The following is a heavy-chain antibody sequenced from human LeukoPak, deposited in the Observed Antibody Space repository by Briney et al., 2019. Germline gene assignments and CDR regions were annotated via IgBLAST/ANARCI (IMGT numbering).Heavy chain of an antibody. J-gene: IGHJ3*02. D-gene: IGHD2-2*01. Sequence: PSQTLSLTCTVSGGSISSGGYYWSWIRQHPGKGLEWIGNIYYSGSTYYNPSLQSRVTISVDTSKNQFSLKLSSVTAADTAVYYCARGVVVPAANPIHSGWNDAFDIWGQGTMVTVSS. CDR1: GGSISSGGYY. V-gene: IGHV4-31*03. CDR2: IYYSGST. CDR3: ARGVVVPAANPIHSGWNDAFDI.